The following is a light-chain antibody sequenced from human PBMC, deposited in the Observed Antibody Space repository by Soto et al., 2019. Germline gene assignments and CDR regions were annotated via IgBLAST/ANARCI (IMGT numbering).Light chain of an antibody. Sequence: QSVLTEPASVSGSPGQSITISCTGTSSDVGGYNYVSWYQHHPGKAPKLMIYDVSYRPSGVSNRFSGSKSGNTASLTISVLQAEDEAEYDCSSYTSSSTPHVVFGGGTKVTVL. J-gene: IGLJ2*01. V-gene: IGLV2-14*03. CDR2: DVS. CDR3: SSYTSSSTPHVV. CDR1: SSDVGGYNY.